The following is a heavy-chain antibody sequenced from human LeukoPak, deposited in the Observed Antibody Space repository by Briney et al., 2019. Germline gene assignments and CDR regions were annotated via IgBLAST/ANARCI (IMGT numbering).Heavy chain of an antibody. Sequence: SETLSLTCTVSGGSISSSSYYWSWIRQPPGKGLEWIGYIYYSGSTNYNPSLKSRVTISVDTSKNQFSLKLSSVTAADTAVYYCARDRSYEGLNWFDPWGQGTLVTVSS. V-gene: IGHV4-61*01. J-gene: IGHJ5*02. D-gene: IGHD5-18*01. CDR3: ARDRSYEGLNWFDP. CDR1: GGSISSSSYY. CDR2: IYYSGST.